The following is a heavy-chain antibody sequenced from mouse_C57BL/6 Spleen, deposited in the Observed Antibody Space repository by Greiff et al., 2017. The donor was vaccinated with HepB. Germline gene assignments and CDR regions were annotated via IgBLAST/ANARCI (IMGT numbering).Heavy chain of an antibody. D-gene: IGHD2-3*01. Sequence: VMLMESGPGLVAPSQSLSITCTVSGFSLTSYGVHWVRQPPGKGLEWLVVIWSDGSTTYNSALKSRLSISKDNSKSQVFLKMNSLQTDDTAMYYCARSPYGYYYYFDYWGQGTTLTVSS. CDR3: ARSPYGYYYYFDY. CDR2: IWSDGST. CDR1: GFSLTSYG. V-gene: IGHV2-6*03. J-gene: IGHJ2*01.